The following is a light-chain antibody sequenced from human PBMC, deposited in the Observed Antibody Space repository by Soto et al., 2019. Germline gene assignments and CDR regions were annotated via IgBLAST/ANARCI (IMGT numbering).Light chain of an antibody. CDR3: HQSFTNPYT. CDR1: QNISKY. Sequence: DIHMTDSPSSLSASVLDRVTITFQASQNISKYLDWYHQKPGEAPKLLIYDASILQTGVPSRFSGSGSGTDFTLTITSLQPEDFATYYCHQSFTNPYTFAQGTKVDIK. CDR2: DAS. V-gene: IGKV1-39*01. J-gene: IGKJ2*01.